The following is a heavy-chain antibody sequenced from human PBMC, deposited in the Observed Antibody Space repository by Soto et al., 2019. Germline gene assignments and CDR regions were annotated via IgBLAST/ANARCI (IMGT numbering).Heavy chain of an antibody. CDR1: GYTFTSYA. V-gene: IGHV1-3*01. J-gene: IGHJ4*02. Sequence: ASVKVSCKASGYTFTSYAMHWVRQAPGQRLEWMGWINAGNGNTKYSQKLQGRVTMTTDTSTSTAYMELRSLRSEDTAVYYCARDYSVVTVPYYFDYWGQGTLVTVSS. CDR2: INAGNGNT. CDR3: ARDYSVVTVPYYFDY. D-gene: IGHD2-21*02.